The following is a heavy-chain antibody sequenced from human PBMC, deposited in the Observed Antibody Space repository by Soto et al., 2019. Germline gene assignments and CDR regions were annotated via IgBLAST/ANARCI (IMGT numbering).Heavy chain of an antibody. CDR1: GYTFTSYD. D-gene: IGHD3-22*01. J-gene: IGHJ4*02. CDR3: ARGLRNYYDSSGYPYYFDY. Sequence: ASVKVSCKASGYTFTSYDINWVRQATGQGLEWMGWMNPNSGNTGYAQKFQGRVTMTRNTSISTAYMELSSLRSEDTAVYYCARGLRNYYDSSGYPYYFDYWGQGTLVTVPQ. CDR2: MNPNSGNT. V-gene: IGHV1-8*01.